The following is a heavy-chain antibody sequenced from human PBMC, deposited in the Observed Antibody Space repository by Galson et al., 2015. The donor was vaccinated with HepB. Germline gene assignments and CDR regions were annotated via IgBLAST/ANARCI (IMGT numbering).Heavy chain of an antibody. Sequence: SLRLSCAASGSILSSYSMNWVRQAPGKGLEWVSSMSSSTNYIYYADSVKGRFTVSIDNAKNSLFLQMNSLRAEDTAVYYCATNTPAAVMRASGMDVWGQGPRSPSP. CDR1: GSILSSYS. J-gene: IGHJ6*02. V-gene: IGHV3-21*01. CDR2: MSSSTNYI. D-gene: IGHD2-2*01. CDR3: ATNTPAAVMRASGMDV.